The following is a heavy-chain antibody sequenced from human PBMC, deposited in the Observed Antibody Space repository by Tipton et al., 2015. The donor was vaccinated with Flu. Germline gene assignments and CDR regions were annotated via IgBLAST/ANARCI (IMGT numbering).Heavy chain of an antibody. D-gene: IGHD3-10*01. V-gene: IGHV4-31*03. CDR3: ARDQGFGDGLTYDYYAMGV. Sequence: TLSLTCSVSGDSIGSGYYWSWIRQHPGKGLEWIGCIYYSGSTYYNPSLKSRVTISVDTSKNQFSLKLNSVTAADTAVYYCARDQGFGDGLTYDYYAMGVWGQGTTVTVSS. CDR1: GDSIGSGYY. J-gene: IGHJ6*02. CDR2: IYYSGST.